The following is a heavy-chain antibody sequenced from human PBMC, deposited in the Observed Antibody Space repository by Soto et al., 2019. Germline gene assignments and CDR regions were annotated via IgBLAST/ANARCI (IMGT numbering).Heavy chain of an antibody. CDR2: IYYGGSS. V-gene: IGHV4-39*01. CDR1: GVSISSTSYY. J-gene: IGHJ4*02. CDR3: ARHGSY. Sequence: SETLSLTCTVSGVSISSTSYYWGWFRQPPVKGLEWIGTIYYGGSSYSNPSLKSRVTISLDTSKNQFSLTLTSVTAADTAVYYCARHGSYWGQGTLVNVSS.